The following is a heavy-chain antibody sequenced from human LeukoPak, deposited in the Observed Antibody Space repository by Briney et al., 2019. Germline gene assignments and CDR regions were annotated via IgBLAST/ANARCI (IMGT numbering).Heavy chain of an antibody. Sequence: SETLSLTCTVSGGSISSYYWSWIRQPPGEGLEWIGYIYYSGSTNYNPSLKSRVTISVDTSKNQFSLKLSSVTAADTAVYYCARDRFGDYYYGMDVWGQGTTVTVSS. V-gene: IGHV4-59*01. CDR2: IYYSGST. J-gene: IGHJ6*02. D-gene: IGHD3-10*01. CDR3: ARDRFGDYYYGMDV. CDR1: GGSISSYY.